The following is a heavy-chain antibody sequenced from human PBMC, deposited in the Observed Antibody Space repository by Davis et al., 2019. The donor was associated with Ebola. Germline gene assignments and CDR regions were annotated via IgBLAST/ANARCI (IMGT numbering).Heavy chain of an antibody. V-gene: IGHV1-18*01. Sequence: ASVKVSCKASGYTFTSYGISWVRQAPGQGLEWMGWISAYNGNTNYAQKLQGRVTMTTDTSTSTAYMELRSLRSDDTAVYYCAASYCSGGSCYLGWFDPWGQGSLVTVSS. J-gene: IGHJ5*02. CDR3: AASYCSGGSCYLGWFDP. CDR2: ISAYNGNT. CDR1: GYTFTSYG. D-gene: IGHD2-15*01.